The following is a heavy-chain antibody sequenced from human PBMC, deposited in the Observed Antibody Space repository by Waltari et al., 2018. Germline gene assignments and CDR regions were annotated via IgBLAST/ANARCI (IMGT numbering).Heavy chain of an antibody. CDR3: ARIYGSGTFIYMDV. Sequence: QVQLQESGPGLVKPSETLSLTCPVSGRSIISYSWSWIRQPAGKGLEWIGRIYPGATPYYNPSLQTRIMMSVDTSQNQFSLKLSSVTAADTAVYYCARIYGSGTFIYMDVWGKGTTVTVSS. V-gene: IGHV4-4*07. J-gene: IGHJ6*03. D-gene: IGHD3-10*01. CDR1: GRSIISYS. CDR2: IYPGATP.